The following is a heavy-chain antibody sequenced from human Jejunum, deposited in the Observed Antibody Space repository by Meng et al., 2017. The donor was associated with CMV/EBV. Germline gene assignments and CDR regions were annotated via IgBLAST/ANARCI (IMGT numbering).Heavy chain of an antibody. D-gene: IGHD2-8*02. J-gene: IGHJ6*02. CDR2: IRSSGATT. V-gene: IGHV3-48*03. Sequence: EMNWVRQAPGKGLEWVAYIRSSGATTYYADAVRGRLAVSRDNSKKSLYLEINSLRAEDTAVYYCARVSCTGSACYLTFHYYGMDVWGQGTTVTVSS. CDR3: ARVSCTGSACYLTFHYYGMDV.